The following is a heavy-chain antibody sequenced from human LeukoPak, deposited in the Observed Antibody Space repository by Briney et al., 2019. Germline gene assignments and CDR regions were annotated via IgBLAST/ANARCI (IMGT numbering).Heavy chain of an antibody. J-gene: IGHJ1*01. Sequence: GGTLRLSCAASGFTFFTYGMSWVRQAPGKGLEWVSVITGSGGHTVYADSVKGRFTISRDNSNNTLYLQMNSLRAEDTAIYYCATIPLKGSEYFPHWGQGTLVTVSS. CDR1: GFTFFTYG. CDR3: ATIPLKGSEYFPH. V-gene: IGHV3-23*01. D-gene: IGHD2-2*02. CDR2: ITGSGGHT.